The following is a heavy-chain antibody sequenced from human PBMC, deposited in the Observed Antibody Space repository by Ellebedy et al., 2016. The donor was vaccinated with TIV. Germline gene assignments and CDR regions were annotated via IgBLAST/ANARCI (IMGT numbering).Heavy chain of an antibody. D-gene: IGHD2-2*01. V-gene: IGHV3-21*01. CDR2: ISSSSDYI. J-gene: IGHJ4*02. Sequence: GGSLRLXXAASGFTFGNAWMSWVRRAPGKGLEWVSSISSSSDYIYYADSVKGRFTISRDNARNSLFLQMNSLRAEDTAVYYCAVGSTISCSSCYFDYWGQGALVTVSS. CDR3: AVGSTISCSSCYFDY. CDR1: GFTFGNAW.